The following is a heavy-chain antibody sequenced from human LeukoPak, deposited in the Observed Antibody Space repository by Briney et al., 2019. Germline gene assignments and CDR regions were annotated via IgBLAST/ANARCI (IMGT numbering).Heavy chain of an antibody. D-gene: IGHD6-19*01. J-gene: IGHJ4*02. V-gene: IGHV3-23*01. CDR3: AIREVGGNFDF. Sequence: QPGGSLRLSCAASGFTFSSYEMNWVRQAPGKGLEWVSLISGSGDKTYYADSVKGRFTISRDNSKNTLYLQMNSLRAEDTAVYHCAIREVGGNFDFWGQGTLVTVSS. CDR1: GFTFSSYE. CDR2: ISGSGDKT.